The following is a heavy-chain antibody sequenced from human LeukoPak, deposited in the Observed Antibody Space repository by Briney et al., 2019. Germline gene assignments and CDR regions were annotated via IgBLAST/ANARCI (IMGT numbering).Heavy chain of an antibody. Sequence: ASVKVSCRTSGYTFTDNYIHWVRQAPGQSLEWLGSINPNYGGTHFARQFQGRVTMTTDTSISTAYMELSSLTSADSAVYYCARDQRQQNYYETIGYMDSWGQGALVTVSS. V-gene: IGHV1-2*02. CDR3: ARDQRQQNYYETIGYMDS. CDR1: GYTFTDNY. CDR2: INPNYGGT. J-gene: IGHJ4*02. D-gene: IGHD3-22*01.